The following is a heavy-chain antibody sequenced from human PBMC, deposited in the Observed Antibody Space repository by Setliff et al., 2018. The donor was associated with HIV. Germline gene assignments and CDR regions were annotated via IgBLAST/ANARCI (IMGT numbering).Heavy chain of an antibody. D-gene: IGHD3-3*01. J-gene: IGHJ5*02. CDR3: ARVPSAGVRGRPDLYHWFDP. Sequence: PSETLSLTCNSSGDSIRSQFWTWIRQTPGKGLEWIASIETTGTVNYSPSLKSRVSISLDPSRSQFSLTLRSVTAADTAVYYCARVPSAGVRGRPDLYHWFDPWGQGTLVTVSS. V-gene: IGHV4-4*08. CDR1: GDSIRSQF. CDR2: IETTGTV.